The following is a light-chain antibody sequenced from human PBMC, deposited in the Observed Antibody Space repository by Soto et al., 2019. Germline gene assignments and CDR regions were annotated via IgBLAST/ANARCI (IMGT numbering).Light chain of an antibody. CDR2: SNN. V-gene: IGLV1-44*01. J-gene: IGLJ2*01. CDR3: AARDDSLNGVV. CDR1: SSDIGSNT. Sequence: QSALTQPPSASGTPGQRVTISCSGSSSDIGSNTVNWYQQVAGTAPKLLIYSNNQRPSGVPDRFSGSKSGTSASLAISGLQSEDEADYYCAARDDSLNGVVFGGGTKLTVL.